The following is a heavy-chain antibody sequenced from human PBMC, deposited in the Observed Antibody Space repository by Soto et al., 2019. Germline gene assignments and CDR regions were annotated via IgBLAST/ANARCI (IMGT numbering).Heavy chain of an antibody. Sequence: SQTLSLTCAISGDSVSGNSAAWNWIRQSPSRGLEWLGRTYYRSKWYNDYAVSVKSRITINPDTSKNQFSLQLNSVTPEDTAAYYCARDLRFLEWLSSYGMDVWGQGTTVTVSS. D-gene: IGHD3-3*01. CDR3: ARDLRFLEWLSSYGMDV. CDR2: TYYRSKWYN. J-gene: IGHJ6*02. V-gene: IGHV6-1*01. CDR1: GDSVSGNSAA.